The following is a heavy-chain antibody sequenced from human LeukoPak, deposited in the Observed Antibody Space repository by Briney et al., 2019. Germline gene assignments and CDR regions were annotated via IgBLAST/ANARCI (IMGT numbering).Heavy chain of an antibody. D-gene: IGHD3-10*01. CDR2: INPNSGGT. CDR3: ARAVYYGSGSPIDY. Sequence: ASVKVSCMASGYTFTGYYMHWVRQAPGQGLEWMGWINPNSGGTNYAQKFQGRVTMTRDTSISTAYMELSRLRSDDTAVYYCARAVYYGSGSPIDYWGQGTLVTVSS. V-gene: IGHV1-2*02. J-gene: IGHJ4*02. CDR1: GYTFTGYY.